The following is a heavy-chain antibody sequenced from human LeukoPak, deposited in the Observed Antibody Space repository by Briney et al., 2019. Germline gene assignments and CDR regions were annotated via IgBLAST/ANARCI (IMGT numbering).Heavy chain of an antibody. CDR3: AHTLPHYFDY. Sequence: SGPTLVKPRPTLGLTCSFSGFSFIPSAVGVGWIRLPPGKAMEWLTLLYRNDDTRYSPSLKSRLTITKDTSKNQVVLTITNMDPVDTATYFCAHTLPHYFDYWGQGTLVTVSS. J-gene: IGHJ4*02. CDR2: LYRNDDT. V-gene: IGHV2-5*01. CDR1: GFSFIPSAVG.